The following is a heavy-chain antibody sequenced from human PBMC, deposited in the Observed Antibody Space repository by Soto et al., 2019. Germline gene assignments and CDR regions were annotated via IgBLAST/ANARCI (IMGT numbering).Heavy chain of an antibody. V-gene: IGHV3-9*01. CDR1: GFTFDDYA. Sequence: EVQLVESGGGLVQPGRSLRLSCAASGFTFDDYAMHWVRQAPGKGLEWVSGISWNSGSIGYADSVKGRFTISRDNAKNSLYLQMHSLRAEDTALYYCAKEYGSGRYYAFDIWGQGTMVTVSS. CDR3: AKEYGSGRYYAFDI. D-gene: IGHD3-10*01. J-gene: IGHJ3*02. CDR2: ISWNSGSI.